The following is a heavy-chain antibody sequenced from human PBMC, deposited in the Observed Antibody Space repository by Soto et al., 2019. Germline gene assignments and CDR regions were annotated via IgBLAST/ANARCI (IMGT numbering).Heavy chain of an antibody. J-gene: IGHJ1*01. V-gene: IGHV1-69*12. CDR1: GGTFSSYA. CDR3: SRGAPSGSEYFQH. CDR2: IIPIFGTA. D-gene: IGHD1-26*01. Sequence: QVQLVQSGAEVKKPGSSVKVSCKASGGTFSSYAISWVRQAPGQGLEWMGGIIPIFGTANYAQKFQGRVPITADDSTSTDYMELSRLRSEDTAVYYGSRGAPSGSEYFQHWGQGTLVTVSS.